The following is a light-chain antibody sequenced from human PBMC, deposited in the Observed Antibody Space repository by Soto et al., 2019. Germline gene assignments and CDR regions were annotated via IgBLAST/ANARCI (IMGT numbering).Light chain of an antibody. V-gene: IGKV3-20*01. CDR3: QQYGSSLTWT. CDR2: GAS. CDR1: QSVSSSY. J-gene: IGKJ1*01. Sequence: EIVMTHSAATRSVSGVERATLSCRAIQSVSSSYLAWYQQKPGQAPRLLIYGASSRATGIPDRFSGSGSGTDFTLTISRLEPEHFAVYYCQQYGSSLTWTFGQGTKVDIK.